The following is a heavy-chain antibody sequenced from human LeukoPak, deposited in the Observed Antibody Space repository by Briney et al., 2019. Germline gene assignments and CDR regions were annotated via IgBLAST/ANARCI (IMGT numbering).Heavy chain of an antibody. D-gene: IGHD3-16*02. J-gene: IGHJ2*01. CDR2: NDPNSGGT. Sequence: ASVKVSCKASGYTFTVNHVHWVRQAPGQGLEWMGWNDPNSGGTKYAQKFQDRVAMTSDTSISTAYMELSGLRSDDTAVYSCAREADIVSFDLWGRGTLVTVSS. CDR3: AREADIVSFDL. V-gene: IGHV1-2*02. CDR1: GYTFTVNH.